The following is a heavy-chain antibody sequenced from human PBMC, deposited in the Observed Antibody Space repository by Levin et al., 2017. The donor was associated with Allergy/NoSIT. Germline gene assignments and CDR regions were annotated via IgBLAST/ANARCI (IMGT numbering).Heavy chain of an antibody. CDR1: GGSINGYY. Sequence: SETLSLTCTVPGGSINGYYWNWIRQSPGKGLEWIGYIYYSGSTSYNPSLNSRVTISVDTSVSQFSLRLSSVTAPDTAVYYSAGGDHGHYAYDYWGQGTLVTVSS. CDR3: AGGDHGHYAYDY. V-gene: IGHV4-59*01. J-gene: IGHJ4*02. CDR2: IYYSGST. D-gene: IGHD4-17*01.